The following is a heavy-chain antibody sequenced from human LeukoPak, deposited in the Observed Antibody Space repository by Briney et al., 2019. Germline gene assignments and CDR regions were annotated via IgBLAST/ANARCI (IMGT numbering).Heavy chain of an antibody. D-gene: IGHD4-17*01. V-gene: IGHV3-23*01. CDR2: VSGSGSST. J-gene: IGHJ4*02. CDR1: GFTFSSYA. CDR3: AKDRTATVPTDY. Sequence: GGSLRLSCAASGFTFSSYAMSWVRQAPGKGLEWVSTVSGSGSSTYYADSVKGRFTISRDNSKNTLYLQMNSLRAEDTAVYYCAKDRTATVPTDYWGQGTLVTVSS.